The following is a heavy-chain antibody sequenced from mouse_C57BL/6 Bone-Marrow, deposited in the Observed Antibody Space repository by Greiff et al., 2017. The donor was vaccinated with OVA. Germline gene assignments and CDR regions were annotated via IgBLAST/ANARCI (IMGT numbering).Heavy chain of an antibody. CDR1: GFTFSSYA. J-gene: IGHJ3*01. CDR2: ISSGGDYI. CDR3: TREALGPSWFAY. V-gene: IGHV5-9-1*02. D-gene: IGHD4-1*01. Sequence: EVKVVESGEGLVKPGGSLKLSCAASGFTFSSYAMSWVRQTPEKRLEWVAYISSGGDYIYYADTVKGRFTISRDNARNTLYLQMSSLKSEDTALYYCTREALGPSWFAYWGQGTLVTVSA.